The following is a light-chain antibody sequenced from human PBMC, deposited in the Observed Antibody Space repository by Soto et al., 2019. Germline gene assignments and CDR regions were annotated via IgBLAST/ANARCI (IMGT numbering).Light chain of an antibody. J-gene: IGKJ1*01. CDR1: QSVSSN. CDR2: GAS. Sequence: MVLTHSPATLSVSPWARSTFFFSASQSVSSNLAWYQQKPGQAPRLLIYGASSRATGIPDRFSGSGSGTDFTLTISRLEPEDFAVYYCQQYGSSPTFGQGTKVDIK. V-gene: IGKV3-20*01. CDR3: QQYGSSPT.